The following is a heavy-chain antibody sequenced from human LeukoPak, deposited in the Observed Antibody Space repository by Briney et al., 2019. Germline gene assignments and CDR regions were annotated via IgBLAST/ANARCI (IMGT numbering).Heavy chain of an antibody. D-gene: IGHD2-2*02. V-gene: IGHV3-23*01. CDR3: AKRVSYTNSAAYFDC. Sequence: GGSLRLSCEASGFVFSNFGMSWVRQTPGKGLEWVSSITDADGTYYADPVKGRFTVSRDNSKNALYLEMNSLRAEDTAVYYCAKRVSYTNSAAYFDCWGQGTLV. J-gene: IGHJ4*02. CDR1: GFVFSNFG. CDR2: ITDADGT.